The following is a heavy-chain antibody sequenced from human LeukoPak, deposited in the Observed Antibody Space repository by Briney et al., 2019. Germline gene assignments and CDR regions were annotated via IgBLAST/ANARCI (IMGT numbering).Heavy chain of an antibody. J-gene: IGHJ5*02. CDR1: GFTFGDYA. D-gene: IGHD3-10*01. Sequence: GGSLRLSCTASGFTFGDYAMSWVRQAPGKGLEWVSYISSSSSYTNYADSVKGRFTISRDNAKNLLYLQMNSLRAEGTAVYYCAYMVRGGGIDPWGQGTLVTVSS. V-gene: IGHV3-11*03. CDR3: AYMVRGGGIDP. CDR2: ISSSSSYT.